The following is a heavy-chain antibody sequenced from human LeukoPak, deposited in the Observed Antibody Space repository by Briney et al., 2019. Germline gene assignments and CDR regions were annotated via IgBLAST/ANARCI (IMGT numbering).Heavy chain of an antibody. Sequence: XXVSXKASGYTFTGYYMHWVRQAPGQGHEWMGWINPNSGVTNYAQKFQGRVTMTRDTSISTAYMELSRLRSDDTAVYFCARGHTVIRGIILVRGFDPWGQGTLVTVSS. V-gene: IGHV1-2*02. J-gene: IGHJ5*02. D-gene: IGHD3-10*01. CDR2: INPNSGVT. CDR1: GYTFTGYY. CDR3: ARGHTVIRGIILVRGFDP.